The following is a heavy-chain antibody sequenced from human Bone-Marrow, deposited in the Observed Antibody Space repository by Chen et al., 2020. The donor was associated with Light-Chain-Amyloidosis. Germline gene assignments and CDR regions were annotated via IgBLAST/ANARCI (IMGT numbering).Heavy chain of an antibody. CDR3: ASGRAVAGTPFDY. V-gene: IGHV3-30*19. D-gene: IGHD6-19*01. J-gene: IGHJ4*02. CDR1: GFTFSSYG. CDR2: ISYDGSNK. Sequence: QVQLVESGGGVVQPGRSLRLSCAASGFTFSSYGMHWVRQAPGKGLEWVAVISYDGSNKYYADSVKGRFTISRDNSKNTLYLQMNSLRAEDTAVYYCASGRAVAGTPFDYWGQGTLVTVSS.